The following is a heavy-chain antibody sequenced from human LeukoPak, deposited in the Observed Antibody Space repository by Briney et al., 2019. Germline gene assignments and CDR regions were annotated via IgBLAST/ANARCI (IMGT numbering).Heavy chain of an antibody. V-gene: IGHV4-61*01. CDR3: ARDPGYSGIDY. CDR1: GGSVNSGSHY. CDR2: IYYSGST. D-gene: IGHD5-12*01. J-gene: IGHJ4*02. Sequence: SSETLSLTCTVSGGSVNSGSHYWCWIRQPPGKGLEWIGYIYYSGSTNYNPSLKSRATMSLDTSKNQFSLNLNSVTAADTAVYYCARDPGYSGIDYSGQGTLVTVSS.